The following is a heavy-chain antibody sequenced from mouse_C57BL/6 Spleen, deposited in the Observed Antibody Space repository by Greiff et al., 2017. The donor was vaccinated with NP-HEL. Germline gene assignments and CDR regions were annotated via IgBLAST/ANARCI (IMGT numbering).Heavy chain of an antibody. CDR2: IHPNSGST. CDR3: APITTVVPPFDY. Sequence: QVQLQQPGAELVKPGASVKLSCKASGYTFTSYWMHWVKQRPGQGLEWIGMIHPNSGSTNYNEKFKSKATLTVDKSSSTAYMQLSSLTSEDSAVYYCAPITTVVPPFDYWGQGTTLTVSS. J-gene: IGHJ2*01. V-gene: IGHV1-64*01. D-gene: IGHD1-1*01. CDR1: GYTFTSYW.